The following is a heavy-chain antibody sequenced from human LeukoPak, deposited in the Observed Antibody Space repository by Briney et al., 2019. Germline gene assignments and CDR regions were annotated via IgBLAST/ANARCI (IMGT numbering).Heavy chain of an antibody. CDR2: IIPIFGTA. Sequence: SVKVSCKASGGTFSSYAISWVRRAPGQGLEWMGGIIPIFGTANYAQKFQGRVTITADESTSTAYMELSSLRSEDTAVYYCAISMIRVPAYYYYYMDVWGKGTTVTVSS. J-gene: IGHJ6*03. CDR3: AISMIRVPAYYYYYMDV. D-gene: IGHD3-16*01. V-gene: IGHV1-69*13. CDR1: GGTFSSYA.